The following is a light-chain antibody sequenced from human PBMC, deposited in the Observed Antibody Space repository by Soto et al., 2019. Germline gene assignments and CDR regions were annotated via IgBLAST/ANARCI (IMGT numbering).Light chain of an antibody. Sequence: DIQMTQSPSTLSASVGERVTISCRASQSISSWLAWYQQKPGKAPKLLIYDASSLESGVPSRFSGSGSGTEFTLTISSLQLDDFATYYCLQYNSYSDTFGQGTKLEIK. J-gene: IGKJ2*01. V-gene: IGKV1-5*01. CDR3: LQYNSYSDT. CDR1: QSISSW. CDR2: DAS.